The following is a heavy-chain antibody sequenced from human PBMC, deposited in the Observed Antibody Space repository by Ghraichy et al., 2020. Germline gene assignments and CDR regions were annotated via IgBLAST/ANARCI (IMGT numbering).Heavy chain of an antibody. CDR3: ARAKHTGNYYYYYGMDV. V-gene: IGHV4-34*01. Sequence: SETLSLTCAVYGGSFSHYYWSWIRQPPGKGLEWIGEINHSGSTNYNPSLKSRVTLSVDTSKNQFSLKLTSVTAADTAVYYCARAKHTGNYYYYYGMDVWGQGTTVTVSS. CDR2: INHSGST. CDR1: GGSFSHYY. J-gene: IGHJ6*02. D-gene: IGHD1-26*01.